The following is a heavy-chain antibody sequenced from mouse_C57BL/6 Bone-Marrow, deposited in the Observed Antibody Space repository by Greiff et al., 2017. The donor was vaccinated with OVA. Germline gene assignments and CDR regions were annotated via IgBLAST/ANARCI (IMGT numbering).Heavy chain of an antibody. Sequence: EVQVVESGGGLVKPGGSLKLSCAASGFTFSSYAMSWVRQTPEKRLEWVATISDGGSYTYYPDNVKGRFTISRDNAKNHPYLQLSHLKSEDTAVYYCARGLFYYYAMDYWGQGTSVTVSA. CDR1: GFTFSSYA. CDR3: ARGLFYYYAMDY. CDR2: ISDGGSYT. V-gene: IGHV5-4*01. J-gene: IGHJ4*01.